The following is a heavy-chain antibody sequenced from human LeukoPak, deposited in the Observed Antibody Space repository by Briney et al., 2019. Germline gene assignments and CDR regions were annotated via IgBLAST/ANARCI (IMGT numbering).Heavy chain of an antibody. CDR2: MKQDGSEK. D-gene: IGHD5-24*01. Sequence: PGGSLRLSCAASGFTFSTYWMTWVRQAPGKGLEYVANMKQDGSEKYYVDSVKGRFTISRDNAKNSLYFQMNSLSAEDTAIYYCARDRRDGYNVLDYWGQGTLVTVSS. V-gene: IGHV3-7*01. CDR1: GFTFSTYW. J-gene: IGHJ4*02. CDR3: ARDRRDGYNVLDY.